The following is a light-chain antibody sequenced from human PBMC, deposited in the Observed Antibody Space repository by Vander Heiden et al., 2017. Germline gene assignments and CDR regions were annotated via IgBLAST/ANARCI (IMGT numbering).Light chain of an antibody. CDR1: SSNIGSRP. J-gene: IGLJ3*02. CDR2: SNN. Sequence: QSVLTQPPSASGTPGQRVTIPCSGSSSNIGSRPVNWYQHLPGTAPKLLIYSNNQRPSGVPDRISASKSGTSASLAVSGLQSEDEADYYCSAWDNSLNAWVFGGGTKLTVL. V-gene: IGLV1-44*01. CDR3: SAWDNSLNAWV.